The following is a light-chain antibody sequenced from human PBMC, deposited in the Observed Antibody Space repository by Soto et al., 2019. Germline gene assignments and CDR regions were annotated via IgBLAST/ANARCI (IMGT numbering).Light chain of an antibody. CDR1: QSVLYSSNNKNS. Sequence: DIVMTQSPDSLAVSLGETATINCKTSQSVLYSSNNKNSFAWYQQKPGQPPKLLIYWASTRESGVPDRLSGSGSGTDFTLTISSLQADDVEVYYCQQYYSTPLAFGGGTMVEIK. J-gene: IGKJ4*01. CDR2: WAS. CDR3: QQYYSTPLA. V-gene: IGKV4-1*01.